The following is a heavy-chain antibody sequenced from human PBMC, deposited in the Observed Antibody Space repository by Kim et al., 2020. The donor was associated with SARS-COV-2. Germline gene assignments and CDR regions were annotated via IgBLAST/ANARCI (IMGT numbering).Heavy chain of an antibody. V-gene: IGHV3-11*06. CDR3: AREGTQTSVTSDY. Sequence: GGSLRLSCAASGFTFRDYYMSWIRQAPGKGLEWISYISGSSGYTCYADSVKGRFTISRDNAKNALYLHMNSLRVEDTALYYCAREGTQTSVTSDYWGQG. CDR1: GFTFRDYY. J-gene: IGHJ4*02. CDR2: ISGSSGYT. D-gene: IGHD4-17*01.